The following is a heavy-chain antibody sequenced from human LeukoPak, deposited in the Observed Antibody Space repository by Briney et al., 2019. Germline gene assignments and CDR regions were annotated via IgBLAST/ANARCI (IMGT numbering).Heavy chain of an antibody. V-gene: IGHV1-2*02. CDR3: ARDILAARPETYDC. Sequence: ASVKVSCKVSGYTLTELSMHWVRQAPGQGLEWMGWINPNSGGTNYAQKFQGRVTMTRDTSISTAYTELSRLRSDDTAVYYCARDILAARPETYDCWGQGTLVTVSS. CDR2: INPNSGGT. J-gene: IGHJ4*02. CDR1: GYTLTELS. D-gene: IGHD6-6*01.